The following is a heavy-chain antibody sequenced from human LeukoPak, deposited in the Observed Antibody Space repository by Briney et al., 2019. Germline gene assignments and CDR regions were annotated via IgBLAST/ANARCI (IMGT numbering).Heavy chain of an antibody. CDR2: IYYSGST. CDR3: ARADSYEGLGY. Sequence: SETLSLTCTVSGGSISSYYWSWIRQPPGKGLEWIGYIYYSGSTNYNPSLKSRVTISVDTSKNQFSLKLSSVTAADTAVYYCARADSYEGLGYWGQGTLVTVSS. CDR1: GGSISSYY. J-gene: IGHJ4*02. D-gene: IGHD5-18*01. V-gene: IGHV4-59*01.